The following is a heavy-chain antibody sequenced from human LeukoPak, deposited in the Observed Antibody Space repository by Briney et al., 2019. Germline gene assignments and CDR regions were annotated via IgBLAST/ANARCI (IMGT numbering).Heavy chain of an antibody. CDR1: GFTFSGSA. J-gene: IGHJ3*02. CDR2: IRSKANSYAT. Sequence: GGSLRLSCAASGFTFSGSAMHWVRRASGKGLEWVGRIRSKANSYATAYAASVKGRFTISRDGSKNTAYLQMNSLKTEDTAVYYCTRVSPAHKPRAAFDIWGQGTMVTVSS. V-gene: IGHV3-73*01. CDR3: TRVSPAHKPRAAFDI.